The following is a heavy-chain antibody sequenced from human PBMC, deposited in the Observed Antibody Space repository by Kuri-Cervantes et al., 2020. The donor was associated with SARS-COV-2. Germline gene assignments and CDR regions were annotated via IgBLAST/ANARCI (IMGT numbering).Heavy chain of an antibody. D-gene: IGHD5-18*01. CDR2: ISSTSNFI. V-gene: IGHV3-21*04. CDR3: ARRGYSYGYYYYYYMDV. CDR1: GFTFSSYS. J-gene: IGHJ6*03. Sequence: GGSLRLSCAASGFTFSSYSMNWVRQAPGKGLEWVSSISSTSNFIEYADSVKGRFTISRDNAKNSLYLQMNSLRAEDTAVYYCARRGYSYGYYYYYYMDVWGKGSTVTVSS.